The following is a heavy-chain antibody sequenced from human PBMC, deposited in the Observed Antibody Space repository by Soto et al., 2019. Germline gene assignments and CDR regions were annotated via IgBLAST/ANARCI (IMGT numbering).Heavy chain of an antibody. CDR1: GFTFSNAW. CDR2: IKSKTDGGTT. J-gene: IGHJ4*02. CDR3: TTDPADQSTWIQLWFYDY. D-gene: IGHD5-18*01. Sequence: PGGSLRLSCAASGFTFSNAWMSWVRQAPGKGLEWVGRIKSKTDGGTTDYAAPVKGRFTISRDDSKNTLYLQMNSLKTEDTAVYYCTTDPADQSTWIQLWFYDYWGQGTLVTVSS. V-gene: IGHV3-15*01.